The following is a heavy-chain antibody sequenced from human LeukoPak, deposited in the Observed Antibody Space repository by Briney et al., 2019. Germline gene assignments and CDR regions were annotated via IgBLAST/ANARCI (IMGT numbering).Heavy chain of an antibody. CDR1: GGSIIGHW. CDR3: ARRNTADASIDF. J-gene: IGHJ4*02. D-gene: IGHD2/OR15-2a*01. CDR2: IFYSGSN. V-gene: IGHV4-59*08. Sequence: SETLSLTCTVSGGSIIGHWWSWIRQPPGKGLEWIGDIFYSGSNNCNPSLKSRLSISLDTSKNQFSLKLSSVTAADTAMYYCARRNTADASIDFWGQGTLVIASS.